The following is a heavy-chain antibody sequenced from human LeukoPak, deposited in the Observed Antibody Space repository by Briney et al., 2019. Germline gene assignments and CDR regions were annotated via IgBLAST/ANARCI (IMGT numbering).Heavy chain of an antibody. V-gene: IGHV4-61*01. CDR3: ARGGDYYDSSGYYFDY. J-gene: IGHJ4*02. D-gene: IGHD3-22*01. Sequence: PSETLSLTCAVSGYSISSGYYWSWIRQPPGKGLEWIGYIYYSGSTNYNPSLKSRVTISVDTSKNQFSLKLSSVTAADTAVYYCARGGDYYDSSGYYFDYWGQGTLVTVSS. CDR1: GYSISSGYY. CDR2: IYYSGST.